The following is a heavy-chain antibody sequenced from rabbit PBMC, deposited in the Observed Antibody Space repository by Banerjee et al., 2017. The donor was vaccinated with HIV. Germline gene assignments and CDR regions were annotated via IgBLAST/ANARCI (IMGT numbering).Heavy chain of an antibody. Sequence: QLKESGGGLVQAGGSLKLSCIASGFDFSSYYMSWVRQAPGKGLEWIGYIDPVFGSTYYATWVNGRFTIANNNAQNTVDLQMNSLTAADTATYFCVRFASLNDLWGPGTLVTVS. V-gene: IGHV1S7*01. D-gene: IGHD1-1*01. CDR2: IDPVFGST. J-gene: IGHJ4*01. CDR3: VRFASLNDL. CDR1: GFDFSSYY.